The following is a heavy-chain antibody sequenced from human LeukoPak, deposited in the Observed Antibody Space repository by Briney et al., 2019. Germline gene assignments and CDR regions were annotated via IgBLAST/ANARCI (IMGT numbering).Heavy chain of an antibody. V-gene: IGHV3-48*02. CDR1: GLPLSSYS. CDR3: ASFYGSGSSDAFDI. J-gene: IGHJ3*02. D-gene: IGHD3-10*01. CDR2: MGGSGSTK. Sequence: GGSLRLSCAVSGLPLSSYSMHWVRPAAGKGGEWVSYMGGSGSTKYYADSLKSRFTISRDNTKNSLYLQKNSLRDEDTAVYYCASFYGSGSSDAFDIWGQGTMVTVSS.